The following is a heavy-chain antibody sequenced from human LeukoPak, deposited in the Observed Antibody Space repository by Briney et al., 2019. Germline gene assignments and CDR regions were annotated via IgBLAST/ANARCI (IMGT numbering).Heavy chain of an antibody. V-gene: IGHV1-18*01. Sequence: GASVKVSCKASGGTFSSYAISWVRQAPGQGLEWMGWISAYNGNTNYAQKLQGRVTMTTDTSTSTAYMELRSLRSDDTAVYYCARVYSSGWYFDYWGQGTLVTVSS. CDR3: ARVYSSGWYFDY. J-gene: IGHJ4*02. CDR1: GGTFSSYA. CDR2: ISAYNGNT. D-gene: IGHD6-19*01.